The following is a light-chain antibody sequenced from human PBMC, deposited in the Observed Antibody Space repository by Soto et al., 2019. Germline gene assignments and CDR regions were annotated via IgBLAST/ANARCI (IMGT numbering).Light chain of an antibody. V-gene: IGLV2-8*01. Sequence: QSALTQPPSASGSPGQSFTISCTGTSSDVGRYNYVSWYQQHPGKAPKLMIYEVSERPSGVPDRFSGSKSGNTASLTVSGLQGEDEADYYCSSYAGSNSVLFGGGTKLTVL. CDR2: EVS. CDR3: SSYAGSNSVL. J-gene: IGLJ2*01. CDR1: SSDVGRYNY.